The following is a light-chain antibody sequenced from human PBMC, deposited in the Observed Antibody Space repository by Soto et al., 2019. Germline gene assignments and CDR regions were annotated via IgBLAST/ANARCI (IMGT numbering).Light chain of an antibody. Sequence: QSVLTQPPSVSGAPGQRVTISCTGGSSNIGADYDVHWYQQLPGTAPKLLIHGNSNRPSGVPDRFSGSKSGTSASLAITGLQAEDEADYYCQSYDSSLSAVVFGGGTKLTVL. CDR2: GNS. J-gene: IGLJ3*02. CDR3: QSYDSSLSAVV. CDR1: SSNIGADYD. V-gene: IGLV1-40*01.